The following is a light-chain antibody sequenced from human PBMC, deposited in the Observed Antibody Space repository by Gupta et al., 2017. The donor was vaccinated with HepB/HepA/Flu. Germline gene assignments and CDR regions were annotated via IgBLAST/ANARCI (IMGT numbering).Light chain of an antibody. CDR1: QDIATY. J-gene: IGKJ2*01. Sequence: DIQLTQSPSFLSASVGDRVTIACRASQDIATYLAWYQQKPGKVPRLLIYAASTLQGGVPSRFSGSGSGTEFTLTISSLQPEDFATYYCQQLNSYPYTFGQGTQLEI. CDR3: QQLNSYPYT. V-gene: IGKV1-9*01. CDR2: AAS.